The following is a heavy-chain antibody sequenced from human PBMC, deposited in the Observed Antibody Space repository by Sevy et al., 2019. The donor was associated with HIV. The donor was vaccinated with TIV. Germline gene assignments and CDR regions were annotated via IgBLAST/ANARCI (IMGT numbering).Heavy chain of an antibody. CDR2: IIGSGGST. Sequence: GGSLRLSCAASGFTFSSFAMSWVRQAPGKGLEWVSAIIGSGGSTNYADSVKGRFTISRDNSKNTLYPQMNSLRGEDTAVYYCAKGGIWSPPTWFDPWGQGTLVTVSS. CDR1: GFTFSSFA. CDR3: AKGGIWSPPTWFDP. V-gene: IGHV3-23*01. D-gene: IGHD3-3*01. J-gene: IGHJ5*02.